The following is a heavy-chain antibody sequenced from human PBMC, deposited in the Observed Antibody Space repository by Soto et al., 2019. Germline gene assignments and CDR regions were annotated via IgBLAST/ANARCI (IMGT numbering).Heavy chain of an antibody. J-gene: IGHJ5*02. V-gene: IGHV4-31*03. CDR1: GGSISSGGYY. CDR3: ASGSSNSNAVGWFDP. CDR2: IYYSGST. Sequence: QVQLQESGPGLVKPSQTLSLTCTVSGGSISSGGYYWSWIRQHPGKGLEWIGYIYYSGSTYYNPSLQSRVTISVDTSKNQFSLKLSSVTAADTAVYYCASGSSNSNAVGWFDPWGQGTLVTVSS. D-gene: IGHD6-13*01.